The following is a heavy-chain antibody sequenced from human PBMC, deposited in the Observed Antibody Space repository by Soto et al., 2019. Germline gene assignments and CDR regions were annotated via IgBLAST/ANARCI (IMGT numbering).Heavy chain of an antibody. Sequence: PGGSLRLSCATSGFTFSTYWMSWVRQAPGKGLEWLANVKQDGSKTYYVDSVKGRFVISRDNAKNSVFLQMNSLTVEDTAVYYCASKRDLGEHAFWGQGALVTVSS. CDR1: GFTFSTYW. V-gene: IGHV3-7*01. CDR3: ASKRDLGEHAF. J-gene: IGHJ4*02. CDR2: VKQDGSKT. D-gene: IGHD3-16*01.